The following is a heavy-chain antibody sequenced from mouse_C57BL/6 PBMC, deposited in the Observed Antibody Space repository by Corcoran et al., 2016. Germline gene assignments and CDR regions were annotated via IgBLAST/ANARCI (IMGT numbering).Heavy chain of an antibody. D-gene: IGHD1-2*01. V-gene: IGHV1-26*01. CDR1: GYTFTDYY. CDR3: ARFRLRLDY. Sequence: EVQLQQSGPELVKPGASVKISCKASGYTFTDYYMNWVKQSHGKSLEWIGDINPNNGGTSYNQKFKGKATLTVDKSSSTAYMELRSLTSEDSAVYYCARFRLRLDYWDQGTTLTVSS. J-gene: IGHJ2*01. CDR2: INPNNGGT.